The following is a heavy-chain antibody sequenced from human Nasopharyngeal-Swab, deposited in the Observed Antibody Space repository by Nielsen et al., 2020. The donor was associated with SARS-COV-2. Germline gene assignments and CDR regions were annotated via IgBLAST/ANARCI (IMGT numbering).Heavy chain of an antibody. Sequence: GESLKISCAASGFTFSSYAMSWVRQAPGKGLEWVSVIYSSGSSTYYADSVKGRFTISRDNSKNTLYLQMNSLRAEDTAVYYCAKEGALTIFGVVPPGGYYYYGMDVWGQGTTVTVS. CDR3: AKEGALTIFGVVPPGGYYYYGMDV. D-gene: IGHD3-3*01. CDR1: GFTFSSYA. J-gene: IGHJ6*02. V-gene: IGHV3-23*03. CDR2: IYSSGSST.